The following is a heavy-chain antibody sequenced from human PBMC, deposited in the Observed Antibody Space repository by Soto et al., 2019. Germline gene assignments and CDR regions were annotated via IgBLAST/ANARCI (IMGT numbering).Heavy chain of an antibody. CDR1: GFTFTNHY. D-gene: IGHD1-1*01. CDR2: IDKDGSEK. V-gene: IGHV3-7*01. J-gene: IGHJ4*02. CDR3: ARDRDWNTFDY. Sequence: GGSLRLSCVASGFTFTNHYMSWVRRAPGKGLEWVANIDKDGSEKRYVDSVRGRFTISRDNAKTSVFLQLNSLRAEDTALYYCARDRDWNTFDYWGQGTLVTVSS.